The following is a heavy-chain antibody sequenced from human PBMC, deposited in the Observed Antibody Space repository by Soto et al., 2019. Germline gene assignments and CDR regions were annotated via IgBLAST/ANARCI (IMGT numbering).Heavy chain of an antibody. CDR2: IIPKFKLA. Sequence: QVQLVQSGADVKKPGSSVKVSCKASGGTFSSTALSWVRQAPGQGLEWMGGIIPKFKLANYAQRFQGRATFNADESTSTAYMELSSLRSEDTAVYYCATRAVTAFYFDSWGQGTLVTVSS. V-gene: IGHV1-69*12. J-gene: IGHJ4*02. D-gene: IGHD2-21*02. CDR3: ATRAVTAFYFDS. CDR1: GGTFSSTA.